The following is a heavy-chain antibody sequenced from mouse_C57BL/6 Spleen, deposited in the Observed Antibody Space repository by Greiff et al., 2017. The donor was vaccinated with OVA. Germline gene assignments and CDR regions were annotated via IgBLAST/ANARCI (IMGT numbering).Heavy chain of an antibody. V-gene: IGHV2-3*01. CDR3: AKNGRWIPVAY. CDR1: GFSLTSYG. J-gene: IGHJ3*01. Sequence: VKLMESGPGLVAPSQSLSITCTVSGFSLTSYGVSWVRQPPGKGLEWLVVIWGDGSTNYHSAHISRLSISKDNSKSQDFLKLNSLQTDDAAAYYCAKNGRWIPVAYWGQGTLVTVSA. CDR2: IWGDGST.